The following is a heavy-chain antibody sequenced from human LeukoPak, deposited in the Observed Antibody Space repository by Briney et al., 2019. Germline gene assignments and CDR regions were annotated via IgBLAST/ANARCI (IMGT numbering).Heavy chain of an antibody. CDR2: ISGSGDNT. Sequence: GGSLRLSCAASGFTFSTYAMNWVRQAPGKGLEWVSGISGSGDNTYYTDSVKGRFTISRDNSKDTLYLQMNSLRAEDTAVYYCAKERSSGVYRPFDYWGQGTLVTASS. V-gene: IGHV3-23*01. D-gene: IGHD3-22*01. CDR1: GFTFSTYA. J-gene: IGHJ4*02. CDR3: AKERSSGVYRPFDY.